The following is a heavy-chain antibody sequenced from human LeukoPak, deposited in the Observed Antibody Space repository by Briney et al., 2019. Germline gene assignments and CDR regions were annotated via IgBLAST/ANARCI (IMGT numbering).Heavy chain of an antibody. CDR2: INSDGSST. Sequence: GGSLRLSCAACGFTFSRYCMHWVRQAPGKGLVWVSRINSDGSSTSYADSVKGRFTISRDNAKNTLYLQMNSLRAEDTAVYYCARDSSPGWFDPWGQGTLVTVSS. CDR1: GFTFSRYC. V-gene: IGHV3-74*01. J-gene: IGHJ5*02. CDR3: ARDSSPGWFDP.